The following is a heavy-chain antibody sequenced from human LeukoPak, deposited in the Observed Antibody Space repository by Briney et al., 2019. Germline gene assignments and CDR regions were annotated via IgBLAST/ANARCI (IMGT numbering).Heavy chain of an antibody. D-gene: IGHD6-13*01. CDR3: ASRLAAAAINWFDP. V-gene: IGHV3-23*03. CDR1: GFTFSSYA. CDR2: IYSDVSGGST. J-gene: IGHJ5*01. Sequence: GGSLRLSCAASGFTFSSYAMSWVRQAPGKGLEWVSVIYSDVSGGSTYYADSVKGRFTISRDNSKNTLYLQVNSLRAEDTAVYYCASRLAAAAINWFDPWGQGTLVTVSS.